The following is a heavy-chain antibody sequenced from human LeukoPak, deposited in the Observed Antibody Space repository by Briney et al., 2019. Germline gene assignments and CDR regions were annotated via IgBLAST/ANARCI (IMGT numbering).Heavy chain of an antibody. CDR3: ASDFGGHDDF. D-gene: IGHD4-23*01. CDR2: MNTDGSRT. Sequence: PGGSLRLSCAASGFTFSRYWMHWVRQAPGKALVWVSRMNTDGSRTDYADSVKGRFTISRDNAKNTLYLQMNSLGVEDTAVYSCASDFGGHDDFWGQGILVTVSS. CDR1: GFTFSRYW. J-gene: IGHJ4*02. V-gene: IGHV3-74*01.